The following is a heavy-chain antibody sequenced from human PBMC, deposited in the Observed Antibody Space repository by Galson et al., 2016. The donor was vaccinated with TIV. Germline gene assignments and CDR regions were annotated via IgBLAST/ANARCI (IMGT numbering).Heavy chain of an antibody. CDR3: ATSTIAARPMDS. CDR1: GGTLRTNA. V-gene: IGHV1-69*05. D-gene: IGHD6-25*01. CDR2: IIPLLATA. Sequence: SVKVSCKASGGTLRTNAISWVRQAPGQGPEWMGGIIPLLATANYAQKFQGRVTVTTDETASTTYMELRSLRSEDSAVYYCATSTIAARPMDSWGQGTRGTVSS. J-gene: IGHJ5*01.